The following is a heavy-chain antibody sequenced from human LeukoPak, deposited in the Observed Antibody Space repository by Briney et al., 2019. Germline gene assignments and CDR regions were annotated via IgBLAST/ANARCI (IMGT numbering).Heavy chain of an antibody. CDR3: ARDPTVAKHGDAFDI. Sequence: SQTLSLTCTVCGGSISSGSYYWSWIRQPAGKGLEWIGRIYTSGSTNYNPSLKSRVTISVDTSKNQFSLKLSSVTAADTAVYYCARDPTVAKHGDAFDIWGQGTMVTVSS. D-gene: IGHD4-11*01. J-gene: IGHJ3*02. CDR1: GGSISSGSYY. CDR2: IYTSGST. V-gene: IGHV4-61*02.